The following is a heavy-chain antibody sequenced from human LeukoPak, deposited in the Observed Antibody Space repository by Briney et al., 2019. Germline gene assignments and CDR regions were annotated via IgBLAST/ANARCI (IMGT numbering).Heavy chain of an antibody. CDR3: ARFGYSSGWSFDY. J-gene: IGHJ4*02. V-gene: IGHV3-21*01. CDR1: GFTFSSYS. CDR2: ISSSSSYI. D-gene: IGHD6-19*01. Sequence: GGSLRLSCAASGFTFSSYSMNWVRQAPGKGLEWVSSISSSSSYIYYADSVKGRFTISRDNAKNSLYLQMNSLRAEDTAVYYCARFGYSSGWSFDYWGQGTLVTVSS.